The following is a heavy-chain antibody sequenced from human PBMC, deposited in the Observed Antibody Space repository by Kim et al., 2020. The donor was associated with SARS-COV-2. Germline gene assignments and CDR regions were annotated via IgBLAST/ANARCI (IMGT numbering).Heavy chain of an antibody. CDR3: ARGGRGYSYGYQPFDY. D-gene: IGHD5-18*01. V-gene: IGHV1-3*01. Sequence: KFQGRVTITRDTSASKAYMELSSLRSEDTAVYYCARGGRGYSYGYQPFDYWGQGTLVTVSS. J-gene: IGHJ4*02.